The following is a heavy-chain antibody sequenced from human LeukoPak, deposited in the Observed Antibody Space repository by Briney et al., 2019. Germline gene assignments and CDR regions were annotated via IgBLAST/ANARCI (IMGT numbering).Heavy chain of an antibody. V-gene: IGHV3-23*01. CDR3: AKGRRDTAMVIGAFDI. D-gene: IGHD5-18*01. CDR1: GFTFSSYA. J-gene: IGHJ3*02. Sequence: PGGSLRLSCAASGFTFSSYAMSWVRQAPGKGLEWVSAISGSGGSTYYADSVKGRFTISRDNSKNTLYLQMNSLRAEDTAVYYCAKGRRDTAMVIGAFDIWGQGTMVTVSS. CDR2: ISGSGGST.